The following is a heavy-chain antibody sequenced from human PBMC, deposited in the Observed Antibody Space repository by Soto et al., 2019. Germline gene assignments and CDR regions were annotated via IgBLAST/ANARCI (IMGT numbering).Heavy chain of an antibody. Sequence: GGSLRLSCAASGFTFNNYAMTWVRPAPGKGLEWVSGISVRGSSTYYADSVRGRFTISSDNSRNTLYLHMNSLRPEDTAVYYCTYYYDSSGYSNWFDPWGQGTLVTFSS. CDR3: TYYYDSSGYSNWFDP. J-gene: IGHJ5*02. V-gene: IGHV3-23*01. CDR2: ISVRGSST. D-gene: IGHD3-22*01. CDR1: GFTFNNYA.